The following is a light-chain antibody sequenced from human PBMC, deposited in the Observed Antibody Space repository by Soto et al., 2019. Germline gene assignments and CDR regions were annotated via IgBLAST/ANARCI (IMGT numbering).Light chain of an antibody. Sequence: DIQITQSPSSLSASVGDRVTITCRASQSISNYLAWYQQKPGKVPKLLIYAASTLQSGVPSRFSGSGSGTDFTLTISSLQPEDVATYYCQKYNSAPQAFGQGTKVDIK. CDR3: QKYNSAPQA. V-gene: IGKV1-27*01. CDR1: QSISNY. J-gene: IGKJ1*01. CDR2: AAS.